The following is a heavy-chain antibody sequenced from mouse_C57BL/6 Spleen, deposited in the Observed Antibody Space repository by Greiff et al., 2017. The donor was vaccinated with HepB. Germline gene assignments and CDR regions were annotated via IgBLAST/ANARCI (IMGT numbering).Heavy chain of an antibody. J-gene: IGHJ1*03. Sequence: VQLQQSGAELVRPGASVTLSCKASGYTFTDYEMHWVKQTPVHGLEWIGAIDPETGGTAYNQKFKGKAILTADKSSSTAYMELRSLTSEDSAVYYCTRRSYYYGSSYGYFDVWGTGTTDTVSS. CDR1: GYTFTDYE. CDR2: IDPETGGT. D-gene: IGHD1-1*01. V-gene: IGHV1-15*01. CDR3: TRRSYYYGSSYGYFDV.